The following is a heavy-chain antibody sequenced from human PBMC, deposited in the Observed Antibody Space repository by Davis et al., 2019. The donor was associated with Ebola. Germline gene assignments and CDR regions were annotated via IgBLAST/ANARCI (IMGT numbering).Heavy chain of an antibody. V-gene: IGHV3-74*01. D-gene: IGHD3-16*01. CDR3: TRGGAWGASNGMDV. CDR1: GFTFSNYW. J-gene: IGHJ6*04. Sequence: PGGSLRLSCAAPGFTFSNYWMHWVRQAPGKGLVWVSRINTDESSTNYADSVQGRFTISRDNAKNTLYLQMNSLRTEDTAVYYCTRGGAWGASNGMDVWGKGTTVTVSS. CDR2: INTDESST.